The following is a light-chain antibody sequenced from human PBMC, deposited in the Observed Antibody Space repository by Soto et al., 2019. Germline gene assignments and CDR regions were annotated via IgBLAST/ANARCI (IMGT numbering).Light chain of an antibody. V-gene: IGLV2-8*01. Sequence: QSALTQPPSASGSPGHSVTISCTRTSSDVGGYNYVSWYQQHPGKAPKLMIYEVSKRPSGVPDRFSGSKSGNTASLTVSGLQAEDEADYYCSSYAGGNNLVFGGGTKLTVL. J-gene: IGLJ2*01. CDR2: EVS. CDR3: SSYAGGNNLV. CDR1: SSDVGGYNY.